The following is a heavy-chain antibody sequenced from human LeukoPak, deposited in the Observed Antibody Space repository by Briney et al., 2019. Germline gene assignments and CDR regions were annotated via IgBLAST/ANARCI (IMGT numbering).Heavy chain of an antibody. Sequence: SETLSLTCTVSGGSISSYYWSWIRQPPGKGLEWIGYIYYSGSTNYNPSLKSRVTISVDTSKNQFSLKLTSVTAADTAVYYCARAVGTDGYNLWVYWGQGTLVSVCS. CDR1: GGSISSYY. CDR3: ARAVGTDGYNLWVY. CDR2: IYYSGST. J-gene: IGHJ4*02. V-gene: IGHV4-59*12. D-gene: IGHD5-24*01.